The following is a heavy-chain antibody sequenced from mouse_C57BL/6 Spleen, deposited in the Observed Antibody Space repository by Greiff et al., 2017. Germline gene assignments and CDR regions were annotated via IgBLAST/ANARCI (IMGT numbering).Heavy chain of an antibody. Sequence: EVMLVESGGGLVQPKGSLKLSCAASGFSFNTYAMNWVRQAPGKGLEWVARIRSKSNNYATYYADSVKDRFTISRDDSESMLYLQMNNLKTEDTAMYYCVVYDYDEWFAYWGQGTLVTVSA. D-gene: IGHD2-4*01. CDR1: GFSFNTYA. CDR3: VVYDYDEWFAY. J-gene: IGHJ3*01. V-gene: IGHV10-1*01. CDR2: IRSKSNNYAT.